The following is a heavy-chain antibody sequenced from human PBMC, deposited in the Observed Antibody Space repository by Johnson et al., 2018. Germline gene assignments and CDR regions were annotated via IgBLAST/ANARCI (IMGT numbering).Heavy chain of an antibody. D-gene: IGHD3-3*01. Sequence: QVQLVQSGAEVKKPGASVKVSCKASGYTFTGYYIHWVRQAPGQGLEWMGGIIPIFGTANYAQKFQGRVTIPADESTSTAYMELSSLRSEGTAVYYCARGRSGYYTYYYSYYMDVWGKGTTVTVSS. CDR2: IIPIFGTA. V-gene: IGHV1-69*13. J-gene: IGHJ6*03. CDR3: ARGRSGYYTYYYSYYMDV. CDR1: GYTFTGYY.